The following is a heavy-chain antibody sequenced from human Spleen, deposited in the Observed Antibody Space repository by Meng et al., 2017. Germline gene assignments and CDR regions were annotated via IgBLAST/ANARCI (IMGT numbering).Heavy chain of an antibody. CDR2: INHSGST. Sequence: QVQLQQWGAGLLEPSEPLSLTCVVAGGPFSGYFWSWIRQPPGKGLEWIGEINHSGSTSYNPSLKSRVTISVDTSKNHFYLKLSSVTAADTAVYYCARGVVGDYWYFDLWGRGTLVTVSS. V-gene: IGHV4-34*01. CDR1: GGPFSGYF. D-gene: IGHD3-10*01. J-gene: IGHJ2*01. CDR3: ARGVVGDYWYFDL.